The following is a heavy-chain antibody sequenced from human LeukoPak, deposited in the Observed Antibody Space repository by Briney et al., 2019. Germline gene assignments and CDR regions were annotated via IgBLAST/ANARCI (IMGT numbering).Heavy chain of an antibody. Sequence: GGSLRLSCAASGFTFSSYWMSWVRQAPGKGLEWVANIKQDGSEKYYVDSVKGRFTISRDNAKNSLYLQMNSLRAEDTALYYCAKDTNWNYDGMDVWGQGTTVTVSS. CDR2: IKQDGSEK. J-gene: IGHJ6*02. CDR1: GFTFSSYW. V-gene: IGHV3-7*03. D-gene: IGHD1-20*01. CDR3: AKDTNWNYDGMDV.